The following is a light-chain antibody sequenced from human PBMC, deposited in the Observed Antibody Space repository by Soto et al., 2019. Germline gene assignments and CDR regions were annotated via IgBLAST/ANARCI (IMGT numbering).Light chain of an antibody. V-gene: IGLV2-14*01. CDR2: EVT. J-gene: IGLJ1*01. CDR1: SRDIGNYNY. CDR3: ASYRSANTIVG. Sequence: QSLLTQPASVSGSPGQSITISCTGTSRDIGNYNYVSWYQHHPGKAPKLMIYEVTSRPSGVSDRFSGSKSGMTASLTISGLQPEDEADYFCASYRSANTIVGFGNGTKVSVL.